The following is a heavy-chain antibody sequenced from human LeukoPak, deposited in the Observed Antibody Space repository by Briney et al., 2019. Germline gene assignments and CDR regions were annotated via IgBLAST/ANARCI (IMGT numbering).Heavy chain of an antibody. J-gene: IGHJ6*03. D-gene: IGHD2-2*01. V-gene: IGHV3-7*03. Sequence: GGSLRLSCAASGFTFSSYWMSWVRQAPGKGLEWVANIKQDGSEKYYVDSVKGRFTISRDNAKNSLYLQMNSLRAEDTAVYYCAKLRTPYQLLGYYYYMDVWGKGTTVTVSS. CDR2: IKQDGSEK. CDR3: AKLRTPYQLLGYYYYMDV. CDR1: GFTFSSYW.